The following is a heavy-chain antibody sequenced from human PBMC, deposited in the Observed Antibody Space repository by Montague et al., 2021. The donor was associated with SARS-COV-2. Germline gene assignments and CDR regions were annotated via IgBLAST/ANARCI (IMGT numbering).Heavy chain of an antibody. Sequence: SETLSLTCTVSGGSISTDYWTWIRHPPGTGLEWISFVQNCGNTYYNPSLRGRVTISVDTSNNHLSLTLSSVAAAATAIYYCAGDCDHSSRVDSWGQGTLVTVSS. J-gene: IGHJ4*02. D-gene: IGHD2-21*01. CDR3: AGDCDHSSRVDS. V-gene: IGHV4-4*08. CDR1: GGSISTDY. CDR2: VQNCGNT.